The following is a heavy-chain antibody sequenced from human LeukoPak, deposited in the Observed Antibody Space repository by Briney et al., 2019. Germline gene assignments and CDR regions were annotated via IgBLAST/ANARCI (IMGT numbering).Heavy chain of an antibody. CDR1: GYTFTSYG. J-gene: IGHJ6*02. D-gene: IGHD2-15*01. CDR2: ISAYNGNT. CDR3: ARDIVPGEYYYYGMDV. V-gene: IGHV1-18*01. Sequence: ASVKVSCKASGYTFTSYGISWVRQAPGQGLEWMGWISAYNGNTNYAQKLQGRVTMTTDTSTSTAYMELRSLRSDDTAVYYCARDIVPGEYYYYGMDVWGQGTTVTVSS.